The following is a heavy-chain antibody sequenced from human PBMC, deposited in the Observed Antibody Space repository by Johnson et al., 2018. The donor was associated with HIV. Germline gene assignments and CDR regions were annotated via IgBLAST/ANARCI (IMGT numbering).Heavy chain of an antibody. CDR3: AREWGEGAFDI. V-gene: IGHV3-66*01. J-gene: IGHJ3*02. CDR1: GFNVSSNY. D-gene: IGHD3-16*01. Sequence: EVQLVESGGGLVQSGGSLRLSCAASGFNVSSNYMSWVRQAPGKGLEWVSVIYRGGSTYYVDSVKGRFTISRDNSKNTLYLQMNSLRVDDTAVYYCAREWGEGAFDIWGQGTMITVSS. CDR2: IYRGGST.